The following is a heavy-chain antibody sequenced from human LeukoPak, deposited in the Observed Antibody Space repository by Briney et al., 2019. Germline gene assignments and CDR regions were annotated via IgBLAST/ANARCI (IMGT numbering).Heavy chain of an antibody. J-gene: IGHJ4*02. Sequence: SETLSLTCAVYGESLNSYYWSWARQPPGEGLEWIGEIYESGTTKYNPSLKSRVAISMVPSKQQFSLILSSVTAADTAVYYCAGGAWATRLASWGLGTPVIVSS. V-gene: IGHV4-34*01. CDR1: GESLNSYY. CDR2: IYESGTT. D-gene: IGHD2-15*01. CDR3: AGGAWATRLAS.